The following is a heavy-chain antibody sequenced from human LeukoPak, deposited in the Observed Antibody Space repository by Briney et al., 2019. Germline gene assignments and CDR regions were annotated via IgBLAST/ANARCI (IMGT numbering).Heavy chain of an antibody. J-gene: IGHJ6*02. Sequence: ASVKVSCKASGCTFTGYYMHWVRQAPGQGLEWMGWINPNSGGTNYAQKFQGRVTMTRDTSISTAYMELSRLRSDDTAVYYCARVTDDYGDYYYGMDVWGQGTTVTVSS. CDR3: ARVTDDYGDYYYGMDV. CDR1: GCTFTGYY. V-gene: IGHV1-2*02. D-gene: IGHD4-17*01. CDR2: INPNSGGT.